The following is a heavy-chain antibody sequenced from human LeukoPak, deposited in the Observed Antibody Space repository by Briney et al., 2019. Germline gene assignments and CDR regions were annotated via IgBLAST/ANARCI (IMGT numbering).Heavy chain of an antibody. J-gene: IGHJ4*02. D-gene: IGHD1-26*01. CDR3: AKSGGYGLIDY. CDR2: IYSSGST. V-gene: IGHV4-39*01. Sequence: SETLSHTCTVSGASISGSGYYWGWIRQPPGKGLEWIGSIYSSGSTYCNASLQSRVTISIETSKNQISLRLNSVTAADTAMYYCAKSGGYGLIDYWGQGTLVTVSS. CDR1: GASISGSGYY.